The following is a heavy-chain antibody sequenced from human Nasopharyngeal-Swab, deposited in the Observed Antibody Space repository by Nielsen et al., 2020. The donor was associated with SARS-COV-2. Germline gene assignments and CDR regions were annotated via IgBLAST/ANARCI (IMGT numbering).Heavy chain of an antibody. Sequence: SETLSLTCTVSGGSISSGGYYWSWIRQHLGKGLEWIGYIYYSGSTYYNPSLKSRVTISVDTSKNQFSLKLSSVTAADTAVYYCARGGGGPVDYWGQGTLVTVSS. D-gene: IGHD3-10*01. CDR2: IYYSGST. V-gene: IGHV4-31*03. CDR1: GGSISSGGYY. J-gene: IGHJ4*02. CDR3: ARGGGGPVDY.